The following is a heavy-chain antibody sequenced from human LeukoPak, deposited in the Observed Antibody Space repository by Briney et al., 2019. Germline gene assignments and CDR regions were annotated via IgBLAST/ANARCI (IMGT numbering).Heavy chain of an antibody. CDR3: ARDQGLGFGELWDYYGMDV. V-gene: IGHV1-2*04. D-gene: IGHD3-10*01. Sequence: ASVKVSCKASGYTFTGYYMHWVRQAPGQGLEWMGWINPNSGGTNYAQKFQGWVTMTRDTSISTAYMELSRLRSDDTAVYYCARDQGLGFGELWDYYGMDVWGQGTTVTVSS. CDR2: INPNSGGT. J-gene: IGHJ6*02. CDR1: GYTFTGYY.